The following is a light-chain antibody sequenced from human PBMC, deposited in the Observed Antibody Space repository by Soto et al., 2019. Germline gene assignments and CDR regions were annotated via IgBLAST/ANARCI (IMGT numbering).Light chain of an antibody. CDR1: QSVSRY. Sequence: IVLTQSPATLSLSPGERATLSCRASQSVSRYLAWYQQKPGQAPRLLIFDASNRATGIPARFSGSGSGTDFTLTISSLESEDFAVYYCQQRTNWVTFGQGTRLAIK. V-gene: IGKV3-11*01. CDR2: DAS. CDR3: QQRTNWVT. J-gene: IGKJ5*01.